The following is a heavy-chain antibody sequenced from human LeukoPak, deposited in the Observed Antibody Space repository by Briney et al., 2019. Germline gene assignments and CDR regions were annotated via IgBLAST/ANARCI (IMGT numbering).Heavy chain of an antibody. Sequence: PSETLSLTCTVSGGSISSYYWSWIRQPPGKGLECIGYIYNSGSTNYNPSLKSRVSISVDTSKNQFSLKLSSVTAADTAVYYSARSAIDAFDFWGQGTMVTVSS. CDR1: GGSISSYY. CDR2: IYNSGST. V-gene: IGHV4-59*08. CDR3: ARSAIDAFDF. J-gene: IGHJ3*01. D-gene: IGHD6-25*01.